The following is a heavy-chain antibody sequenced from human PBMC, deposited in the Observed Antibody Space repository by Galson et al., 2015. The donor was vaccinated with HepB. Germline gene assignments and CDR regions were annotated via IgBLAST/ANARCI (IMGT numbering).Heavy chain of an antibody. CDR3: ARVASGTGRNFDY. CDR1: GFTFSSYI. Sequence: SLRLSCAASGFTFSSYIMNRVRQAPGKGLEWVSSISSSGGYIYYADSVKGRFTISRDNAKNSLYLGMSTLRAEDTAAYCCARVASGTGRNFDYWGQGTLVTVSS. J-gene: IGHJ4*02. CDR2: ISSSGGYI. V-gene: IGHV3-21*01. D-gene: IGHD3-10*01.